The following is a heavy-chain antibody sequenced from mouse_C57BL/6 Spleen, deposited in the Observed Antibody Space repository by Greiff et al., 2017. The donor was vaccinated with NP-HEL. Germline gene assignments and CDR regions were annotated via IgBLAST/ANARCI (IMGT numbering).Heavy chain of an antibody. J-gene: IGHJ2*01. D-gene: IGHD2-4*01. V-gene: IGHV1-77*01. CDR1: GYTFTDYY. Sequence: VKLVESGAELVKPGASVKISCKASGYTFTDYYINWVKQRPGQGLEWIGKIGPGSGSTYYNEKFKGKATLTADKSSSTAYMQLSSLTSEDSAVYFCASLYYDYDDYFDYWGQGTTLTVSS. CDR2: IGPGSGST. CDR3: ASLYYDYDDYFDY.